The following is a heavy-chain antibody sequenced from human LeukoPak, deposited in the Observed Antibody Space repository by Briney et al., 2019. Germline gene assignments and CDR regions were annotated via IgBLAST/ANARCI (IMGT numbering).Heavy chain of an antibody. V-gene: IGHV3-23*01. CDR1: GFTFSSYD. J-gene: IGHJ4*02. CDR2: ISGSGGST. CDR3: AKLGQLWLLSYFDY. D-gene: IGHD5-18*01. Sequence: GGSLRLSCAASGFTFSSYDMSWVRQAPGKGLEWVSAISGSGGSTYYADSVKGRFTISRDNSKNTLYLQMNSLRAEDTAVYYCAKLGQLWLLSYFDYWGQGTLVTVSS.